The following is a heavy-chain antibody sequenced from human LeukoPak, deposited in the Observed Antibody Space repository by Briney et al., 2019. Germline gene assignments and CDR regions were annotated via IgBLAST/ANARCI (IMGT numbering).Heavy chain of an antibody. J-gene: IGHJ4*02. CDR1: GGSISSGGYY. Sequence: SETLSLTYTVSGGSISSGGYYWSWIRQPPGKGLEWIGYIYHSGSTYYNPSLKSRVTISVDRSKNQFSLKLSSVTAADTAVYYCARGSPTWDYWGQGTLVTVSS. D-gene: IGHD2-15*01. CDR3: ARGSPTWDY. V-gene: IGHV4-30-2*01. CDR2: IYHSGST.